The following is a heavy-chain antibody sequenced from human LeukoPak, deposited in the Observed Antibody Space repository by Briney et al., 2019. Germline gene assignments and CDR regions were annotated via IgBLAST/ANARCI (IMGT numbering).Heavy chain of an antibody. CDR1: GYTFTSYG. CDR2: ISAYNGNT. V-gene: IGHV1-18*01. D-gene: IGHD4-11*01. Sequence: ASVKVSCKASGYTFTSYGISWVRQAPGQGLEWMGWISAYNGNTNYAQKFQGRVTITRNTSISTAYMELSSLRSEDTAVYYCARGTLGVTTAHFDYWGQGTLVTVSS. J-gene: IGHJ4*02. CDR3: ARGTLGVTTAHFDY.